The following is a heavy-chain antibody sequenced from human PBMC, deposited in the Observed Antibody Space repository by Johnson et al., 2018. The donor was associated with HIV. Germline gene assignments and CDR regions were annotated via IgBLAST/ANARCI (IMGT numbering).Heavy chain of an antibody. D-gene: IGHD3-22*01. CDR3: AGDRRHFYDSSGYHDAFDI. CDR2: INWNGGST. V-gene: IGHV3-20*04. J-gene: IGHJ3*02. Sequence: VQLVESGGGILRPGGSLRLSCAASGFTFDDYGMNWVRQGPGKGLVWVSGINWNGGSTGYADSVQGRFTISRDNAKNSLYLQMSSLRAEDTALYFFAGDRRHFYDSSGYHDAFDIWGQGTMVTVSS. CDR1: GFTFDDYG.